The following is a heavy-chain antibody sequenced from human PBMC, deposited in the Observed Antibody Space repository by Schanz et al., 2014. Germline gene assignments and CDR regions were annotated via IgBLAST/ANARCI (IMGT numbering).Heavy chain of an antibody. CDR1: GYIFGSHG. Sequence: QLMQSGSEVRKPGASVKVSCKASGYIFGSHGMTWVRQAPGQGPELMGWINAHTGNTQYAQKFQGRVNMTRNTVTTTVHLELTRLRTDDTAIYYCARDHIATYHYNSTGAFDIWGQGTRVTVSS. V-gene: IGHV1-18*01. CDR2: INAHTGNT. CDR3: ARDHIATYHYNSTGAFDI. J-gene: IGHJ3*02. D-gene: IGHD6-13*01.